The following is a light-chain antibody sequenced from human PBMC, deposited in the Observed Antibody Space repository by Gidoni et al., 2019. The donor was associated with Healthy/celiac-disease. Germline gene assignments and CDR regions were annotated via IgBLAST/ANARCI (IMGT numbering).Light chain of an antibody. CDR1: QSISSY. J-gene: IGKJ3*01. CDR2: AAS. Sequence: DIQMNQSPSSLSASVGDRVTITCRASQSISSYLNWYQQKPGKAPKLLIYAASSLQSGVPSRFSGSGSGTDFTLTISSLQPEDFATYYCQQSYSTPFTFGPGTNVDIK. V-gene: IGKV1-39*01. CDR3: QQSYSTPFT.